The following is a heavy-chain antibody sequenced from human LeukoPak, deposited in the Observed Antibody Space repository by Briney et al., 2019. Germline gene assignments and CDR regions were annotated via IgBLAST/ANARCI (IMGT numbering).Heavy chain of an antibody. J-gene: IGHJ4*02. CDR2: ISISGSTI. CDR1: GSTLSSYS. V-gene: IGHV3-48*01. CDR3: STAKFDY. Sequence: PGGSLRLSCAATGSTLSSYSMNWVRQAPGKGLEWVSHISISGSTIHYADSVRGRFTISRDSAKNSLYLQMNSLRADDTAVYYCSTAKFDYWGQGPLLTVSS.